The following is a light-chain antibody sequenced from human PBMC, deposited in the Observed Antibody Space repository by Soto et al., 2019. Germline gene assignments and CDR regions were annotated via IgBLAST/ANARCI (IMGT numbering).Light chain of an antibody. CDR1: QAISTW. CDR2: SAS. CDR3: QQADSFPIT. J-gene: IGKJ5*01. V-gene: IGKV1-12*01. Sequence: DIQMTQSPSSVSASVGDRVTITCRASQAISTWLAWYQQKPGKAPKLLVYSASSLQTGVPSRFSGSGSGTDFTLTISSLLPEDFATYYCQQADSFPITFGQGTRLEIK.